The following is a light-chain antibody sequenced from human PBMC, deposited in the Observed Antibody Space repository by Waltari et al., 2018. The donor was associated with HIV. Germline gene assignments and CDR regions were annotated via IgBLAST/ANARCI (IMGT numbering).Light chain of an antibody. Sequence: QSVLTQPPSVSGVPGPRVTISCTGSSSTIGAYDVHWYQQLPGRAPKLLIYANNNRPSGVPDRFSGSKSGTAASLAIAGLQIEDEGDYFCQSYDISLRVSYVFSAGTRVTVL. CDR2: ANN. CDR1: SSTIGAYD. CDR3: QSYDISLRVSYV. V-gene: IGLV1-40*01. J-gene: IGLJ1*01.